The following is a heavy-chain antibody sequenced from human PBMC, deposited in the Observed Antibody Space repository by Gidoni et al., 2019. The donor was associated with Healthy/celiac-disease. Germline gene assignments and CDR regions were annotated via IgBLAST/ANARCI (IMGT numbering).Heavy chain of an antibody. CDR3: ARDRDSSGYYYDNWFDP. CDR1: GGSISSYY. CDR2: IYYSGST. J-gene: IGHJ5*02. V-gene: IGHV4-59*01. Sequence: QVQLQESGPGLVKPSETLSLTCTVSGGSISSYYWSWIRQPPGKGLEWIGYIYYSGSTNYNPSLKSRVTISVDTSKNQFSLKLSSVTAADTAVYYCARDRDSSGYYYDNWFDPWGQGTLVTVSS. D-gene: IGHD3-22*01.